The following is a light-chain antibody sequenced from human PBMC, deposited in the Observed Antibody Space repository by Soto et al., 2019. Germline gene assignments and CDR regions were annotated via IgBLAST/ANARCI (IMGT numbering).Light chain of an antibody. Sequence: QSVLTQPASVSGSPGQSITISCSGTRSDIGSYNYVAWYQQFPGKTPKILIYGVSNRPSGVSSRFSGSKSGNTASLTIFGLQAEDEADYYCISYTGSSTSDVFGSGTKVTVL. CDR1: RSDIGSYNY. V-gene: IGLV2-14*01. CDR2: GVS. J-gene: IGLJ1*01. CDR3: ISYTGSSTSDV.